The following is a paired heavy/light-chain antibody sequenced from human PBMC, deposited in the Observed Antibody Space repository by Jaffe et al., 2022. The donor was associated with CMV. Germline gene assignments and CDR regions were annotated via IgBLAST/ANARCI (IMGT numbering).Light chain of an antibody. J-gene: IGLJ1*01. CDR1: SLRSYY. CDR2: GKN. V-gene: IGLV3-19*01. CDR3: NSRDSSGNHP. Sequence: SSELTQDPAVSVALGQTVRITCQGDSLRSYYASWYQQKPGQAPVLVIYGKNNRPSGIPDRFSGSSSGNTASLTITGAQAEDEADYYCNSRDSSGNHPFGTGTKVTVL.
Heavy chain of an antibody. CDR3: ARGLAAGTVSYYGMDV. CDR1: GYTFTSYA. V-gene: IGHV1-3*02. D-gene: IGHD6-13*01. J-gene: IGHJ6*02. Sequence: QVQLVQSGAEVKKPGASVKVSCKASGYTFTSYAMHWVRQAPGQRLEWMGWSNAGNGNTKYSQEFQGRVTITRDTSASTAYMELSSLRSEDMAVYYCARGLAAGTVSYYGMDVWGQGTTVTVSS. CDR2: SNAGNGNT.